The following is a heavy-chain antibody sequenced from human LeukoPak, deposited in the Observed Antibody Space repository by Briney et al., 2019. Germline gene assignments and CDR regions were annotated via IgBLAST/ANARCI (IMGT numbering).Heavy chain of an antibody. CDR1: GYTFASYT. CDR2: INGDNGNT. J-gene: IGHJ4*02. V-gene: IGHV1-3*01. D-gene: IGHD3-10*01. CDR3: ARSSSGTYHY. Sequence: ASVKVSCKTSGYTFASYTMHWLRQAPGQGLEWMGWINGDNGNTKYSEKFRGRVTITRDTSASSAYMELSSLRSEDTAVYYCARSSSGTYHYWGQGTLVTVSS.